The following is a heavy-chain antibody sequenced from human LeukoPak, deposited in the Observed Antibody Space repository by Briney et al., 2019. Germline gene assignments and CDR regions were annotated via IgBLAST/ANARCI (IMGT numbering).Heavy chain of an antibody. CDR3: ARQGPTYYASSGYYYAEDYYMDV. V-gene: IGHV1-69*10. CDR1: GGTFSSNA. CDR2: IIPIFGIA. J-gene: IGHJ6*03. Sequence: ASVKVSCKASGGTFSSNAISWVRQAPGQGLEWMGGIIPIFGIANYAQKFQDRVTITADKSTSTAYMELSSLRSEDTAVYYCARQGPTYYASSGYYYAEDYYMDVWGKGTTVTVSS. D-gene: IGHD3-22*01.